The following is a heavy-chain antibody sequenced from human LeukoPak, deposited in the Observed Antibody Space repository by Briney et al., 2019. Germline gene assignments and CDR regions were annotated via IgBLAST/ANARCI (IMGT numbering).Heavy chain of an antibody. CDR1: GFNFNSYA. CDR3: ATELRILSWGVDAFDI. J-gene: IGHJ3*02. Sequence: GGSLRLSCAASGFNFNSYAVHWVRQAPGKGLQWVAVISYDGSCKNYADSVKGRFTISRETSKTTLYLQMNSLRAEDTAVYYCATELRILSWGVDAFDIWGQGTMVTVSS. V-gene: IGHV3-30*04. CDR2: ISYDGSCK. D-gene: IGHD3-16*01.